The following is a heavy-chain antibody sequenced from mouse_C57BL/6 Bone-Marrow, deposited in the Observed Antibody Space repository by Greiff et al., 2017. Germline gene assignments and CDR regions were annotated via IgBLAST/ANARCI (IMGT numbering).Heavy chain of an antibody. J-gene: IGHJ3*01. V-gene: IGHV5-12*01. CDR3: ARPDYDGAWFAY. CDR2: ISNGGGST. D-gene: IGHD2-4*01. Sequence: EVKLEESGGGLVQPGGSLKLSCAASGFTFSDYYMYWVRQTPEKRLEWVAYISNGGGSTYYPDTVKGRFTISRDNAKNTLYLQMSRLKSEDTAMYYCARPDYDGAWFAYWGQGTLVTVSA. CDR1: GFTFSDYY.